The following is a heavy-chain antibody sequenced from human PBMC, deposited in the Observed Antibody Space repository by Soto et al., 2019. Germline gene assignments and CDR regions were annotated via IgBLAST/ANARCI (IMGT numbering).Heavy chain of an antibody. J-gene: IGHJ4*02. CDR1: GFTFSSYA. Sequence: EVQLLESGGGLVQPGGSLTLSCAASGFTFSSYAMSWVRQAPGKGLEWASTISGSGGTTYYADSVKGRFTISRDNSRNTLHLQMNSLRAEDTAVFYCAKDPAFFCSGGSCYFDYWGQGTLVTVSS. V-gene: IGHV3-23*01. D-gene: IGHD2-15*01. CDR2: ISGSGGTT. CDR3: AKDPAFFCSGGSCYFDY.